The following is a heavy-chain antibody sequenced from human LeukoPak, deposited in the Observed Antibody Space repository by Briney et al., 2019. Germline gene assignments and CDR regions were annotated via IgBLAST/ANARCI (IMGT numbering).Heavy chain of an antibody. D-gene: IGHD2-2*01. CDR3: ARWYCSRGTCYYLDY. J-gene: IGHJ4*02. V-gene: IGHV4-59*01. CDR1: GGSISGYY. CDR2: IYYNGRT. Sequence: YPSETLSLTCAVSGGSISGYYWSWIRQSPGRGLEYIGHIYYNGRTDYNPSLKCRVTISVDTSRNQFSLRLNSVTAADTAVYFCARWYCSRGTCYYLDYWGQGTLVTVSS.